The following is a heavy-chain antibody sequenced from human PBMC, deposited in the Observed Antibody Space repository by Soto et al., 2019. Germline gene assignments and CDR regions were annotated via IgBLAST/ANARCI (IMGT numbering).Heavy chain of an antibody. J-gene: IGHJ5*02. V-gene: IGHV1-69*01. Sequence: QVQLVQSGAEVKKPGSSVKVSCKASGGTFRSYAISWVRQAPGQGLEWMGGIIPIFGTANYAQKFQGRVTITADESTSTAYRELSSLRSEDTAVYYCARTGYCSGGSCQGGWFDPWGQGTLVTVSS. D-gene: IGHD2-15*01. CDR2: IIPIFGTA. CDR3: ARTGYCSGGSCQGGWFDP. CDR1: GGTFRSYA.